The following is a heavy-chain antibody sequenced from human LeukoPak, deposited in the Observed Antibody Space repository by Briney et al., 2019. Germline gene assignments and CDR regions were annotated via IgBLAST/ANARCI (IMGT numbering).Heavy chain of an antibody. D-gene: IGHD3-3*01. CDR1: GFTFSSYA. CDR3: QITIFGVVISMERIDH. V-gene: IGHV3-23*01. J-gene: IGHJ5*02. Sequence: PGGSLRLSCAASGFTFSSYAMSWVRQAPGKGLEWVSAISGSGGSTYYADSVKGRFTISRDNSKNTLYLQMNSLRAEDTAVYYCQITIFGVVISMERIDHWGQGTLVTVSS. CDR2: ISGSGGST.